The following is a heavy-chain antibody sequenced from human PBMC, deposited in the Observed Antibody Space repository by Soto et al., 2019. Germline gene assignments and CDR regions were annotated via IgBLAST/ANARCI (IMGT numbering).Heavy chain of an antibody. CDR3: ARHTLSKVVTPDNAFDI. V-gene: IGHV5-51*01. CDR1: GYSFTSYW. Sequence: PGESLKISCKGSGYSFTSYWIGWVRQMPGKGLEWMGIIYPGDSDTRYSPSFQGQVTISADKSISTAYLQWSSLKASDTAMYYCARHTLSKVVTPDNAFDIWGQGIMVAGSS. CDR2: IYPGDSDT. J-gene: IGHJ3*02. D-gene: IGHD2-21*02.